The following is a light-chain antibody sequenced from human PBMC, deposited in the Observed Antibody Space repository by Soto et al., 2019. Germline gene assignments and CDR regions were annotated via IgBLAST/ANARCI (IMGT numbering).Light chain of an antibody. V-gene: IGKV3-20*01. CDR3: QQYGSSGT. CDR2: GAS. CDR1: QSIGLA. Sequence: EIVLTQSPATLSLSPGERATLSCRASQSIGLAIAWYQHKPGQAPRLLIYGASNRATGIPGRFSGSGSGTDFTLTISRLEPEDFAVYYCQQYGSSGTFGQGTKVDIK. J-gene: IGKJ1*01.